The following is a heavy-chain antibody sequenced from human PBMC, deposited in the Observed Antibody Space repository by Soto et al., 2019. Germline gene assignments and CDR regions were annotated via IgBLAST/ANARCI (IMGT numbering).Heavy chain of an antibody. CDR2: ISSSSSYI. V-gene: IGHV3-21*01. Sequence: GGSLRLSCAASGFTFSSYSMNWVRQAPGKGLEWVSSISSSSSYIYYADSVKGRFTISRDNAKNSLYLQMNSLRAEDTAVYYCAREERFYGLSPVDYWGQGTLVTVSS. J-gene: IGHJ4*02. D-gene: IGHD4-17*01. CDR3: AREERFYGLSPVDY. CDR1: GFTFSSYS.